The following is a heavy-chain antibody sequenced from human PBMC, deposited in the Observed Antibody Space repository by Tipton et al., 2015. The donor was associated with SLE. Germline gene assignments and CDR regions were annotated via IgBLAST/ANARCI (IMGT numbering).Heavy chain of an antibody. Sequence: SLRLSCAASGFTFSNYWMSWVRQAPGKGLEWVANIKPGSEKYYVDSVKGRFFISRVNTKNSLYLQLSSLRVDDTAIYYCAWGRGGAHWGHGALVTVSS. D-gene: IGHD7-27*01. CDR3: AWGRGGAH. J-gene: IGHJ4*01. CDR1: GFTFSNYW. V-gene: IGHV3-7*01. CDR2: IKPGSEK.